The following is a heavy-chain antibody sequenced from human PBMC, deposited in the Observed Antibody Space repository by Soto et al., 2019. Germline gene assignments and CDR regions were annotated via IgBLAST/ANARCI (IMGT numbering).Heavy chain of an antibody. CDR3: ARSIAAIGWFDP. CDR2: ISAFNGDT. J-gene: IGHJ5*02. CDR1: GYTFTSYG. V-gene: IGHV1-18*01. D-gene: IGHD6-6*01. Sequence: GAAVKVSCKASGYTFTSYGFSWVRQAPGQGLEWMGWISAFNGDTNSAQKFQGRLTMTTDTSTSTAYMELRSLRSDDTAVYYCARSIAAIGWFDPWGQGTLVTVSS.